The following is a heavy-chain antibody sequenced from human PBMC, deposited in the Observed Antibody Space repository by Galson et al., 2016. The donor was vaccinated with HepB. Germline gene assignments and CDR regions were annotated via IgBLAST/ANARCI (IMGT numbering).Heavy chain of an antibody. CDR3: AKMKYNGSGRLSTFDI. D-gene: IGHD3-10*01. J-gene: IGHJ3*02. V-gene: IGHV3-23*01. CDR2: ISGSADST. Sequence: SLRLSCAASGFTFSSYAMSWVRQAPGKGLEWVSTISGSADSTYYADSVKGRFSISRDKSRNTLYVQMNSLRAEDTAIYYCAKMKYNGSGRLSTFDIWGPGTMVTVSS. CDR1: GFTFSSYA.